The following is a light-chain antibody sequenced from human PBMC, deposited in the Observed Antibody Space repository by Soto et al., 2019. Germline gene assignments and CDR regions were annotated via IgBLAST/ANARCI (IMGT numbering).Light chain of an antibody. CDR1: QSVSSY. J-gene: IGKJ3*01. V-gene: IGKV3-11*01. CDR2: DAS. CDR3: QQRSNWPPGFT. Sequence: EIVLTQSPVTLSLSPGERATLSCRASQSVSSYLAWYQQKPGQPPRLLIYDASNSATGNPARFSGSGSGTDFTLTISRLEPDDSAVYYFQQRSNWPPGFTFGPGTKVDFK.